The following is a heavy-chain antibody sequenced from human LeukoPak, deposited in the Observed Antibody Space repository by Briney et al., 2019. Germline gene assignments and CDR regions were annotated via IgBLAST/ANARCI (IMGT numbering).Heavy chain of an antibody. D-gene: IGHD3-9*01. CDR2: IKQDGSEK. CDR3: ARDGAPMIVLRYFDWPGHDY. V-gene: IGHV3-7*01. J-gene: IGHJ4*02. CDR1: GFTFSSYW. Sequence: PGGSLRLSCAASGFTFSSYWMSWVRQAPGKGLEWVANIKQDGSEKYYVDSVKGRFTISRDNAKNSLYLQMNSLRAEDTAVYYCARDGAPMIVLRYFDWPGHDYWGQGTLVTVSS.